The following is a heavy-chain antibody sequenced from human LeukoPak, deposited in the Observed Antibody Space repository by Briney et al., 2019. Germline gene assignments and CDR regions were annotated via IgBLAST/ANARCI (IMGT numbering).Heavy chain of an antibody. CDR1: GYTFTSYG. D-gene: IGHD3-22*01. CDR2: NPSGGST. V-gene: IGHV1-46*01. J-gene: IGHJ4*02. CDR3: ARAYDSSGYYGY. Sequence: ASVKVSCKASGYTFTSYGISWVRQAPGQGLINPSGGSTSYAQKFQGRVTMTRDTSTSTVYMELSSLRSEDTAVYYCARAYDSSGYYGYWGQGTLVTVSS.